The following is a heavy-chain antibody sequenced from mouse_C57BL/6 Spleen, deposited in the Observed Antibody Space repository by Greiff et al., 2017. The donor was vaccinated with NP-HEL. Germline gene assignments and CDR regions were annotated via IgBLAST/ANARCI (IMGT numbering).Heavy chain of an antibody. CDR2: IDPSDSYT. Sequence: QVQLQQPGAELVMPGASVKLSCKASGYTFTSYWMHWVKQRPGQGLEWIGEIDPSDSYTNYNQKFKGKSTLTVDKSSSTAYMQLSSLTSEDSAVYYCARDGSGGPDVWGTGTTVTVSS. J-gene: IGHJ1*03. CDR1: GYTFTSYW. D-gene: IGHD1-1*01. CDR3: ARDGSGGPDV. V-gene: IGHV1-69*01.